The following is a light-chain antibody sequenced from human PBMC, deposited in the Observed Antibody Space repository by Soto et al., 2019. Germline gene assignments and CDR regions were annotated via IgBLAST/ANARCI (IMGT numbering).Light chain of an antibody. CDR1: SSDVGGFNY. CDR2: DVS. Sequence: QSALTQPASVSGSPGQSVTISCTGTSSDVGGFNYVSWYQQHPGKAPKLMIYDVSNRPSGVSNRFSGSKSGNTASLTISGLQAEDEADYHCSSYTSSSTQVFGTGTQLTVL. J-gene: IGLJ1*01. CDR3: SSYTSSSTQV. V-gene: IGLV2-14*01.